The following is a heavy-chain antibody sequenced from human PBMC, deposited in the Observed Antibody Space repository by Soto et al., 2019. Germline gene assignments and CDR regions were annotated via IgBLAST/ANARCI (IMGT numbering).Heavy chain of an antibody. J-gene: IGHJ4*02. CDR1: GVSISSGTYY. CDR2: IYHTGSS. V-gene: IGHV4-30-4*01. CDR3: ARDPLDRTVDYCFDY. Sequence: PSETLSLTCTVSGVSISSGTYYWIWLPQPPGKGLEWIGYIYHTGSSQSNPSLKSRVAISIDTSKNQFTLELRSVTAADTAVYYCARDPLDRTVDYCFDYWGQGRLVTVSS. D-gene: IGHD3-3*01.